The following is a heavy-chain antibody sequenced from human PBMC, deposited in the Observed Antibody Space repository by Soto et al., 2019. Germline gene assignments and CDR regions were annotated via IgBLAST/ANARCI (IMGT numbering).Heavy chain of an antibody. D-gene: IGHD2-15*01. V-gene: IGHV1-8*01. CDR3: ARAYSDAFDI. CDR1: GYTFTSYD. CDR2: MNPNTGNS. J-gene: IGHJ3*02. Sequence: QVQLVQSGAEVRKPGASVKVSCEASGYTFTSYDIYWVRQATGQGLEWMGWMNPNTGNSAYAQKFQGRVTVTSDTSINTVHMELSSLRSEDTAVYFCARAYSDAFDIWGQGTMVTVSS.